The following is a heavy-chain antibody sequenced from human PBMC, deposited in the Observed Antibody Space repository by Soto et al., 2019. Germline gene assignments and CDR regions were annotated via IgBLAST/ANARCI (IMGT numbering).Heavy chain of an antibody. D-gene: IGHD6-19*01. Sequence: SETLSLTCTVSSGTLSNFYWSWGRQPPGKGLEWIGYIHYRGTTNYNPSLKSRVIMSVDTSKNQFSLTLNSVTAADTAVYYCTRTRTTGWFSPVDSWGQGIPVTVSS. V-gene: IGHV4-59*01. CDR2: IHYRGTT. CDR1: SGTLSNFY. CDR3: TRTRTTGWFSPVDS. J-gene: IGHJ4*02.